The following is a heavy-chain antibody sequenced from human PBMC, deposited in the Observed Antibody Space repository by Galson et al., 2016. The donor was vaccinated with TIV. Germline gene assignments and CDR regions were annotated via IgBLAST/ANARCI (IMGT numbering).Heavy chain of an antibody. D-gene: IGHD3-22*01. V-gene: IGHV3-30*03. CDR2: ISSDGNNK. J-gene: IGHJ4*02. CDR1: GFLISPYG. Sequence: LRLSCAASGFLISPYGLHWVRQAPGKGLEWVAVISSDGNNKDYADSVKGRFTISRDNSKNTLYLQMSSLRPEDTAVYYCASETFYYDIRDYAPLGFWGQGTLVTVSS. CDR3: ASETFYYDIRDYAPLGF.